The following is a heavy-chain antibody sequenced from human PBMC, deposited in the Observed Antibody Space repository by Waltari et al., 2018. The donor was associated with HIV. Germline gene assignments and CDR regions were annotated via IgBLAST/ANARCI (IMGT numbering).Heavy chain of an antibody. CDR2: INSDGSST. D-gene: IGHD3-10*01. CDR3: ARAYYDSGSNWFDP. Sequence: QLVESGGGFVQHGGSLRLSCAASTFTFTSSWRHWVRQAPGKGLVCVSRINSDGSSTSYADSVKGRFTISRDNAKNTLYLQMNSLKVEDTAVYYCARAYYDSGSNWFDPWGQGTLVTVSS. CDR1: TFTFTSSW. V-gene: IGHV3-74*01. J-gene: IGHJ5*02.